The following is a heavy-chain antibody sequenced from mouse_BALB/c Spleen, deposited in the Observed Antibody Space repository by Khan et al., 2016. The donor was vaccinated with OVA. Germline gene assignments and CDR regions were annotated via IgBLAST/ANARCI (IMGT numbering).Heavy chain of an antibody. CDR1: GFSLTTYG. CDR3: ARNYDYDEGLAD. CDR2: IWSGGST. D-gene: IGHD2-4*01. J-gene: IGHJ3*01. V-gene: IGHV2-2*02. Sequence: VKLLESGPGLVQPSQSLSITCTVSGFSLTTYGVHWVRQSPGKGLEWLGVIWSGGSTDYNAAFISRLSISKDSSKSQVFFQMNSLQVNDTAIYYCARNYDYDEGLADWGQGTLVTVSA.